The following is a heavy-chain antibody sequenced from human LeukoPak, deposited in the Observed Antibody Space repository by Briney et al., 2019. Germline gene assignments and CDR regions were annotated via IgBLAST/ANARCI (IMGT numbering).Heavy chain of an antibody. CDR1: GFTLSIYS. CDR3: ARDYGGSSPFDY. J-gene: IGHJ4*02. D-gene: IGHD4-23*01. V-gene: IGHV3-48*04. Sequence: GGSLRLSCAASGFTLSIYSMKWVRQAPGKGLEWVSYISRSSETIYYADSVKGRFTISRDNAKNSLYLQMNSLGAEDTAVYYCARDYGGSSPFDYWGQGTLVTVSS. CDR2: ISRSSETI.